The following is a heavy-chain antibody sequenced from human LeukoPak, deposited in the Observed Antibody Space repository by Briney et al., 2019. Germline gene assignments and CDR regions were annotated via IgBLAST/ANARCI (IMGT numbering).Heavy chain of an antibody. D-gene: IGHD3-9*01. Sequence: SETLSLTCTVSGGSISSSSYYWGWIRQPPGRGLEWIGSIYYSGSTYYNPSLKSRVTISVDTSKNQFSLKLSSVTAADTAVYYCARTSYDILTGYYRYPDAFDIWGQGTMVTVSS. CDR2: IYYSGST. CDR1: GGSISSSSYY. CDR3: ARTSYDILTGYYRYPDAFDI. V-gene: IGHV4-39*01. J-gene: IGHJ3*02.